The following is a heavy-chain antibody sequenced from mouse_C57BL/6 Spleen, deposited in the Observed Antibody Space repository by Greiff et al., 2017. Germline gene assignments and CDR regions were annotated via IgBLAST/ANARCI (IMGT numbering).Heavy chain of an antibody. CDR3: ARSRGMDY. CDR2: INPGSGGT. J-gene: IGHJ4*01. CDR1: GYAFTNYL. V-gene: IGHV1-54*01. Sequence: QVQLQQSGAELVRPGTSVKVSCKASGYAFTNYLIEWVKQRPGQGLEWIGVINPGSGGTNYNEKFKGKATLTADKSSSTASMQRSSLTSEDSAVYFCARSRGMDYWGQGTSVTVSS.